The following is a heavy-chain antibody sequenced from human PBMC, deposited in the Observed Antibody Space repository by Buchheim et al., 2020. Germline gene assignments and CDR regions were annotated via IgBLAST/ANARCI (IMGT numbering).Heavy chain of an antibody. CDR1: GLTFSNYW. CDR2: IKHDGSEK. D-gene: IGHD6-13*01. CDR3: ARVRRDIASGFYYYYYMDV. Sequence: EVQLAESGGDLVQPGGSLRLSCAASGLTFSNYWMTWVRQAPGKGLEWVANIKHDGSEKYYVDSVKGRFTLSRDNAKNSLYLQMNSLRAEDTAVYYCARVRRDIASGFYYYYYMDVWGKGTT. J-gene: IGHJ6*03. V-gene: IGHV3-7*01.